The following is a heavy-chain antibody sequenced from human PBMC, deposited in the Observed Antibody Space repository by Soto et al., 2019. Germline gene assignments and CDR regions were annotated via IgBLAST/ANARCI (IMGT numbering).Heavy chain of an antibody. V-gene: IGHV6-1*01. CDR2: TYYRSKWYN. D-gene: IGHD3-9*01. J-gene: IGHJ6*02. Sequence: SQTLSLTCALSGDSVSSNSAAWNWIRQSPSRGLEWLGRTYYRSKWYNDYAVSVKSRITINPDTSKNQFSLQLNSVTPEDTAVYYCARDLAALRYFDWLPDYYYYGMDVWGQGTTVTVSS. CDR3: ARDLAALRYFDWLPDYYYYGMDV. CDR1: GDSVSSNSAA.